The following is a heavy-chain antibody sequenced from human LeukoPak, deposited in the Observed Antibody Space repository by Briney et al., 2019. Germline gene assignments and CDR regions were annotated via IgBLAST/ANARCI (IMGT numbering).Heavy chain of an antibody. CDR3: GVRGWIHLWLPPY. CDR1: RFTFSTYA. CDR2: ISGSGGST. V-gene: IGHV3-23*01. Sequence: GGSLRLSCAASRFTFSTYAMSWVRQAAGKGVDWVSAISGSGGSTYYADSVKGRCTISRDNSKNTLYLQMNSLRAEDTAVYYCGVRGWIHLWLPPYWGQGTLVTASS. J-gene: IGHJ4*02. D-gene: IGHD5-18*01.